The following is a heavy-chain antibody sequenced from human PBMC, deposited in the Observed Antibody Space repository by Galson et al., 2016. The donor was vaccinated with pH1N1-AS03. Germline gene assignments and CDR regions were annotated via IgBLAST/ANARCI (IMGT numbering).Heavy chain of an antibody. CDR1: GGSLTDYQ. D-gene: IGHD6-13*01. CDR3: ARGNPFLGSSWYEDS. CDR2: ISHSGIT. V-gene: IGHV4-34*01. Sequence: ETLSLPCTVSGGSLTDYQWSWIRQSPGKGLEWIGEISHSGITDYNPSLKSRVSISVDTSKDQFSLNLRSMTAADAAVYYCARGNPFLGSSWYEDSWGQGTLVIVSS. J-gene: IGHJ4*02.